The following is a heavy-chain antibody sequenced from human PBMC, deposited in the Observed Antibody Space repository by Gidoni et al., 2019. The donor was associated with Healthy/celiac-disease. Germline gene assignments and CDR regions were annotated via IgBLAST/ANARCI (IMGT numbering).Heavy chain of an antibody. CDR2: TVVGSGNT. V-gene: IGHV1-58*02. Sequence: QIQLVQSGPEVKKPGTSVKVSCKASGFTFTSSAMQWVRPARGQRLEWIGWTVVGSGNTNYAQKFQERVTITRDMSTSTAYMELSSLRSEDTAVYYCAADLEQWLGAFDIWGQGTMVTVSS. D-gene: IGHD6-19*01. J-gene: IGHJ3*02. CDR1: GFTFTSSA. CDR3: AADLEQWLGAFDI.